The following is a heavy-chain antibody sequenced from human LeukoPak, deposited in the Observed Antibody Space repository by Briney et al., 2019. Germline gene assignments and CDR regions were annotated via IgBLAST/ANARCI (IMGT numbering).Heavy chain of an antibody. CDR1: GCTFSSYG. J-gene: IGHJ4*02. D-gene: IGHD5-18*01. V-gene: IGHV3-33*01. CDR2: IWYDGSNK. CDR3: ARDLWRKGYSYGLNY. Sequence: GRSLRLSCAASGCTFSSYGMHWVRQAPGKGLEWVAVIWYDGSNKYYADSVKGRFTISRDNSKNTLYLQMNSLRAEDTAVYYCARDLWRKGYSYGLNYWGQGTLVTVSS.